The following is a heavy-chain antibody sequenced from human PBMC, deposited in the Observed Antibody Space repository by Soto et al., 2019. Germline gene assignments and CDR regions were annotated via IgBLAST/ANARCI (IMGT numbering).Heavy chain of an antibody. J-gene: IGHJ6*03. V-gene: IGHV3-15*01. CDR1: GCTFSNAW. CDR3: TTDLQVPAASYYYYYYMDV. CDR2: IKSKTDGGTT. Sequence: PGGSLRLSCAASGCTFSNAWMSWVRQAPGKGLEWVGRIKSKTDGGTTDYAAPVKGRFTISRDDSKNTLYLQMNSLKTEDTAVYYCTTDLQVPAASYYYYYYMDVWGKGTTVTVSS. D-gene: IGHD2-2*01.